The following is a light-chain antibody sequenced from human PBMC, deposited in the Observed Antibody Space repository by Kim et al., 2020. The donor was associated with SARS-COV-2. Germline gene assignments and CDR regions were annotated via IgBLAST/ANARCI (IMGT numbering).Light chain of an antibody. CDR1: SSNIGSNY. J-gene: IGLJ1*01. V-gene: IGLV1-47*01. CDR3: AAWDDSLSGFV. Sequence: GQRVTISCSGSSSNIGSNYVYWYQQLPGTAPKLLIYRNNQRPSGVPDRFSGSKSGTSASLAISGLRSGDEADYYCAAWDDSLSGFVFGTGTKVTVL. CDR2: RNN.